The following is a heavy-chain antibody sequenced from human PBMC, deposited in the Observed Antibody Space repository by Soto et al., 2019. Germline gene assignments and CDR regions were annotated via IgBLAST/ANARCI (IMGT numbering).Heavy chain of an antibody. CDR3: ARITPPGSSGWYPAWYFDL. J-gene: IGHJ2*01. D-gene: IGHD6-13*01. CDR1: GGSISSYY. Sequence: QVQLQESGPGLVKPSETLSLTCTVSGGSISSYYWCWIRQPPGQGLVWIGYIYYSGSTNYTPSLTSRVTISVATSKIQFSRKLNSVTAAHTAVYYCARITPPGSSGWYPAWYFDLWGRGTLVTVSS. CDR2: IYYSGST. V-gene: IGHV4-59*12.